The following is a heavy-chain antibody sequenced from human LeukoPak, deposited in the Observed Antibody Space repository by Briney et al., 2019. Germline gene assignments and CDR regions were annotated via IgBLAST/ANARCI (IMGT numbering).Heavy chain of an antibody. Sequence: PSETLSLTCTVSGGSISSGGYYWSWIRQHPGKGLEWIGYIYYSGSTYYNPSLKSRVTISVDTSKNQISLKLSSVTAADTAVYYCARSYGSGSYFDYWGQGTLVTVSS. CDR2: IYYSGST. D-gene: IGHD3-10*01. V-gene: IGHV4-31*03. J-gene: IGHJ4*02. CDR3: ARSYGSGSYFDY. CDR1: GGSISSGGYY.